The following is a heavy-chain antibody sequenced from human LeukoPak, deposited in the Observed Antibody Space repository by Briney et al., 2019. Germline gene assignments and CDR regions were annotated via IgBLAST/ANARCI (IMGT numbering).Heavy chain of an antibody. V-gene: IGHV3-64*01. CDR1: GFTFSSSA. D-gene: IGHD4-17*01. J-gene: IGHJ4*02. CDR3: ARGASTTVTIFDY. CDR2: ISTNGGST. Sequence: PGGSLRLSCAASGFTFSSSAMHWVRQAPGKGLEYVSAISTNGGSTYYANSVKGRFTISRDNSKNTLYLQMGSLRAEDMAVYYCARGASTTVTIFDYWGQRTLVTVSS.